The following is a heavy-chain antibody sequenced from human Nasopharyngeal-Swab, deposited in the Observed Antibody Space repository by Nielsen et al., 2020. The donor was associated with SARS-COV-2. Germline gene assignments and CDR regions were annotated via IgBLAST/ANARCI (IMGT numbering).Heavy chain of an antibody. CDR3: ARRYGDYEGSFEY. Sequence: GESLKISCAASGVTFSSYSMNWVRQAPGKGLEWVSYISTSSSTIYYADSVKGRFTISRDNARNSLYLQMNSLRDEDTAVYYCARRYGDYEGSFEYWGQGTLVTVSS. CDR1: GVTFSSYS. V-gene: IGHV3-48*02. J-gene: IGHJ4*02. D-gene: IGHD4-17*01. CDR2: ISTSSSTI.